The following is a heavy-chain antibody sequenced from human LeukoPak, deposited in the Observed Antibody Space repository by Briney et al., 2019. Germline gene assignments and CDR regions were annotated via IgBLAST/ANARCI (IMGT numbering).Heavy chain of an antibody. CDR1: GYTFTGHY. V-gene: IGHV1-2*02. CDR3: ARSGIVATNY. J-gene: IGHJ4*02. Sequence: GASVKVSCKASGYTFTGHYMHWVRQAPGQGLEWMGWINPNSGGTNYAQKFQGRVTTTRDTSISTAYMELSRLRSDDTAVYYCARSGIVATNYWGQGTLVTVSS. D-gene: IGHD5-12*01. CDR2: INPNSGGT.